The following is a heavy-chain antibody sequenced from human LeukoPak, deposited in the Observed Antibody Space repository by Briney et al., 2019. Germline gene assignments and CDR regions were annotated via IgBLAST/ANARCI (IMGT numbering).Heavy chain of an antibody. D-gene: IGHD1-26*01. V-gene: IGHV3-21*01. CDR2: ISSSSSYI. CDR1: GFTFDDYG. CDR3: AKDRWELLWGYYYYYMDV. J-gene: IGHJ6*03. Sequence: GGSLRLSCAASGFTFDDYGMSWVRQAPGKGLEWVSSISSSSSYIYYADSVKGRFTISRDNAKNSLYLQMNSLRAEDTAVYYCAKDRWELLWGYYYYYMDVWGKGTTVTVSS.